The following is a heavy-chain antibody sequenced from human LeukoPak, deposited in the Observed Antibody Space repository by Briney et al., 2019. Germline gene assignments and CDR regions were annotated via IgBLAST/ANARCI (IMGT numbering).Heavy chain of an antibody. V-gene: IGHV3-23*01. CDR2: ISGSGGST. J-gene: IGHJ4*02. Sequence: GGSLRLSCAASGFTFSNYAMSWVRQAPGRGLEWVSAISGSGGSTYSADSVKGRFTISRDNSKNTLHLQMNSLRAEDTAVYHCARQLGYCSDGDCYFDFWGQGTLVTVPS. CDR3: ARQLGYCSDGDCYFDF. CDR1: GFTFSNYA. D-gene: IGHD2-15*01.